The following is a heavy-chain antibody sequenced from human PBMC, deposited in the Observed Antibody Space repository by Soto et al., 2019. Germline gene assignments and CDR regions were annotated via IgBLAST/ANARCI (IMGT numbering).Heavy chain of an antibody. J-gene: IGHJ6*02. V-gene: IGHV1-2*04. CDR2: INPNSGGT. Sequence: GASVKVSCKASGYTFAGYYMHWVRLAPGQGLEWMGWINPNSGGTNYAQKFQGWVTMTRDTSISTAYMELSRLRSDDTAVYYCARSLKNMVRGVITTHYYGMDVWGQGTTVTVSS. CDR3: ARSLKNMVRGVITTHYYGMDV. D-gene: IGHD3-10*01. CDR1: GYTFAGYY.